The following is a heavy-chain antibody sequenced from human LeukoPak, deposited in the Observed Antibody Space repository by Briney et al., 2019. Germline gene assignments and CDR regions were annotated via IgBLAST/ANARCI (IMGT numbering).Heavy chain of an antibody. Sequence: PGGSLRLSCSASGFAFSAYAMHWVRQAPGKGLQYVSAISPTGDSTYCADSVKGRFSISRDNSKNTLYLQVSSLRPEDTAVYYCVPKGTEGYWGQGTLVTVSS. CDR1: GFAFSAYA. CDR2: ISPTGDST. J-gene: IGHJ4*02. V-gene: IGHV3-64D*06. CDR3: VPKGTEGY.